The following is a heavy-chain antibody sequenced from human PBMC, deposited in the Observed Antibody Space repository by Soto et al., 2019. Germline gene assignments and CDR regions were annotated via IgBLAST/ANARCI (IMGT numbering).Heavy chain of an antibody. CDR2: IYHSGST. CDR1: GGSISSGDYS. D-gene: IGHD3-10*01. Sequence: SETMSLTCAVAGGSISSGDYSWSWKQQPPGKGLEWIGYIYHSGSTNYNPSLKSRVTISVDTSKNQFSLKLNSMTAADTAVYYCARHNYGSGSTYFDYWGQGTLVTVSS. V-gene: IGHV4-61*08. CDR3: ARHNYGSGSTYFDY. J-gene: IGHJ4*02.